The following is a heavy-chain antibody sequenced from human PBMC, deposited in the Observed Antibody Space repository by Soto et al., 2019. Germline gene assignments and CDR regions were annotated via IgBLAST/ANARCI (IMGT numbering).Heavy chain of an antibody. D-gene: IGHD6-19*01. CDR3: AKEKGYSSGWYEYYFDY. V-gene: IGHV3-30*18. CDR2: ISYDGSNK. Sequence: QPGGSLRLSCAASGFTFSSYGMHWVRQAPGKGLEWVAVISYDGSNKYYADSVKGRFTISRDNSKNTLYLQMNSLRAEDTAVYYCAKEKGYSSGWYEYYFDYWGQGTLVTVSS. J-gene: IGHJ4*02. CDR1: GFTFSSYG.